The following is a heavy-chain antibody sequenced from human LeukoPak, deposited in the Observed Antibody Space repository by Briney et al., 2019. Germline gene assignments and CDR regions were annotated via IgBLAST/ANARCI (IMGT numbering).Heavy chain of an antibody. D-gene: IGHD3-10*01. CDR1: GFTFSSYG. J-gene: IGHJ4*02. Sequence: GGSLRLSCAASGFTFSSYGMSWVRQAPGKGLEWVSAISGSGGSTYYADSVKGRFTISRDNSKNTLYLQMNSLRAEDTAVYYCAKDHYYGSGSYYKGFDYWGQGTLVTVSS. CDR2: ISGSGGST. CDR3: AKDHYYGSGSYYKGFDY. V-gene: IGHV3-23*01.